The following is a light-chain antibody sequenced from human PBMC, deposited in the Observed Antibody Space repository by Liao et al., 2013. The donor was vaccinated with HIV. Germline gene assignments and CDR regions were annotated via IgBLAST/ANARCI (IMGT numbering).Light chain of an antibody. V-gene: IGLV3-21*01. CDR3: QAWDSTTVI. CDR2: QDS. CDR1: NIGAEA. Sequence: SYVLTQPPSVSVAPGKTARITCGGKNIGAEAVHWYQQRPGQSPVLVIYQDSKRPSGIPERFSGSNSGNTATLTITRVEAGDEADYYCQAWDSTTVIFGGGTKLTVL. J-gene: IGLJ2*01.